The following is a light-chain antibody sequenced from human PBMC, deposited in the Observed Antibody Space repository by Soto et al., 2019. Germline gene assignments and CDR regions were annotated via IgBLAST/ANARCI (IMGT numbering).Light chain of an antibody. CDR1: RSVLYSSNNKNY. CDR3: QQYYTTSQT. V-gene: IGKV4-1*01. Sequence: DIVMTQSPDSLAVSLGERATINCKSSRSVLYSSNNKNYLAWYQQRPGQPPKLLIYWASTRKSGVPDRFSGSGSETDFTLTISSLQAEDVAVYYCQQYYTTSQTFGQGTKVEIK. J-gene: IGKJ1*01. CDR2: WAS.